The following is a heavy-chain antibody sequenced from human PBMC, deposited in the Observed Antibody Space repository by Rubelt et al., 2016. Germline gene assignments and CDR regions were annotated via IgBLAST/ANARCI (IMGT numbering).Heavy chain of an antibody. Sequence: EVQLLESGGGLVQFGGSLRLSCAAAGFTFSSYAMSWVRQAPGKGLEWVSGICGSGDRTYYADSVKGGFTISRGISKSTLYLQMNSLVAEDTAVYYCATSKVNSGSCGAVLDYWGQGALVIVSS. V-gene: IGHV3-23*01. CDR1: GFTFSSYA. CDR2: ICGSGDRT. CDR3: ATSKVNSGSCGAVLDY. D-gene: IGHD1-26*01. J-gene: IGHJ4*02.